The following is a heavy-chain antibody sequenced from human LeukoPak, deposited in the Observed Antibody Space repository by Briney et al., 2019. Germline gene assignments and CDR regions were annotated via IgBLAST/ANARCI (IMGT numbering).Heavy chain of an antibody. CDR3: ARDRDYGDYGGFDP. CDR2: FSAYNGNT. CDR1: GYTFTSYG. J-gene: IGHJ5*02. V-gene: IGHV1-18*01. Sequence: ASVKVSCKASGYTFTSYGISWVRQAPGQGLEWMGWFSAYNGNTNYAQKLQGRVTMTTDTSTSTAYMELRSLRSDDTAVYYCARDRDYGDYGGFDPWGQGTLVTVSS. D-gene: IGHD4-17*01.